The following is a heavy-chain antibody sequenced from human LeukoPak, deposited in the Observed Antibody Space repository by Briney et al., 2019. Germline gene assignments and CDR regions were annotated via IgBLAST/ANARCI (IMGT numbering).Heavy chain of an antibody. D-gene: IGHD3-3*01. CDR3: ARVRGDFWSGLDF. Sequence: ASVKVSCKASGYTFTGYYIHWVRQAPGQGLEWMGWINPNSGGTNSAQKFQGRVTMTRDTSISTAHMELSRLTSDDTTIYYCARVRGDFWSGLDFWGQGTLVTVSS. CDR1: GYTFTGYY. V-gene: IGHV1-2*02. CDR2: INPNSGGT. J-gene: IGHJ4*02.